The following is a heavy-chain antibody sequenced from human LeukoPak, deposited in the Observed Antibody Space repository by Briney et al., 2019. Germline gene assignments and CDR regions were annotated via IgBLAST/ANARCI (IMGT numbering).Heavy chain of an antibody. D-gene: IGHD1-26*01. CDR3: ARAGLEWELLL. Sequence: PSETLSLTCAVSGGSFSAYYWTWIRQPPGKGLEWIGEINHSGSTNYNPSLKSRVTISVDTSKNQFSLKLSSVTAADTAVYYCARAGLEWELLLWGQGTLVTVSS. CDR2: INHSGST. CDR1: GGSFSAYY. J-gene: IGHJ4*02. V-gene: IGHV4-34*01.